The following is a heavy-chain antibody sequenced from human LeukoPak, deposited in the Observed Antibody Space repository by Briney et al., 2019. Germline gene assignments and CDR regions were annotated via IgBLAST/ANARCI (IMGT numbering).Heavy chain of an antibody. CDR1: GYTLTELS. Sequence: SVKVSCKVSGYTLTELSMHWVRQAPGKGLEWMGGFDPEDGETIYAQKFQGRVTMTEDTSTDTAYMELSSLRSEDTAVYYCATPEVRGVYDAFDIWGQGTMVTVSS. J-gene: IGHJ3*02. V-gene: IGHV1-24*01. CDR3: ATPEVRGVYDAFDI. CDR2: FDPEDGET. D-gene: IGHD3-10*01.